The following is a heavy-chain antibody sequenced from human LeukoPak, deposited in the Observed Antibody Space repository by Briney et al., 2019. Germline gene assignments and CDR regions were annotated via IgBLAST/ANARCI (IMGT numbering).Heavy chain of an antibody. Sequence: PSETLSLTCAVYGGSFSGYYWSWIRQPPGKGLEWIGEINHSGSTNYNPSLKSRVTISVDTSKNQFSLKLSSVTAADTAVYYCARVNSQNLGFDYWGQGTLVTVSS. D-gene: IGHD3-22*01. CDR3: ARVNSQNLGFDY. J-gene: IGHJ4*02. CDR1: GGSFSGYY. V-gene: IGHV4-34*01. CDR2: INHSGST.